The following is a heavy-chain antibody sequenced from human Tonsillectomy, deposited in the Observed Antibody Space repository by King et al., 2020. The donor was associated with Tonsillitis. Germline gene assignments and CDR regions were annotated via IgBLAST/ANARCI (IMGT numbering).Heavy chain of an antibody. D-gene: IGHD5-24*01. Sequence: VQLVESGAEVKKPGASVKVSCKASGYTLTDYYMHWVRQAPGQGLEWMGWINPNSGGTNYAQKLQGRVTMTRDTSIRTAHMEVSRLRSDDTAVYYCARDYWDGYNTGAFDIWGQGTMVTVSS. J-gene: IGHJ3*02. CDR3: ARDYWDGYNTGAFDI. CDR2: INPNSGGT. V-gene: IGHV1-2*02. CDR1: GYTLTDYY.